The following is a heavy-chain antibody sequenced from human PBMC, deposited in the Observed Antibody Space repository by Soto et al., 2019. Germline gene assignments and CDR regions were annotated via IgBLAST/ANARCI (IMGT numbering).Heavy chain of an antibody. V-gene: IGHV1-24*01. J-gene: IGHJ5*02. D-gene: IGHD3-10*01. CDR1: GYTLTELS. CDR3: ATALLWFGTSPIPFDP. Sequence: VSVKVSCKVSGYTLTELSMHWVRQAPGKGLEWMGGFDPEDGETIYAQKFQGRVTMTEDTSTDTAYMELSSLRSEDTAVYYCATALLWFGTSPIPFDPWGQGTLVTVSS. CDR2: FDPEDGET.